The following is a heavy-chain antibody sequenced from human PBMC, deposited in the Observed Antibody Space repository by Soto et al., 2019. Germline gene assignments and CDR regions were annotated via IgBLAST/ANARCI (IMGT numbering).Heavy chain of an antibody. CDR3: ARDSYDYIWGTYRYTFDY. V-gene: IGHV3-30-3*01. J-gene: IGHJ4*02. D-gene: IGHD3-16*02. CDR2: ISYDGSYK. Sequence: GGSLRLSCEASGFTFSNYAMHWVRQAPGKGLAWVTIISYDGSYKDYADSVKGRFTISRDNSKNTLYLQINSLRAEDTAVYYCARDSYDYIWGTYRYTFDYWGQGTLVTVS. CDR1: GFTFSNYA.